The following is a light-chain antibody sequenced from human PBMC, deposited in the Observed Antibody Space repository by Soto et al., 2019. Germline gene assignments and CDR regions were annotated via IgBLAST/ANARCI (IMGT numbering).Light chain of an antibody. Sequence: LTQPRSVSGSPGQSVTISCTGTNSDVGGYDYVSWYQQHPGKAPKLMIYDVSKRPSGVPDRFSGSKSGNTASLTISGLQAEDEADYYCCSYAGTYTYVFGTGTKVTVL. CDR1: NSDVGGYDY. CDR3: CSYAGTYTYV. V-gene: IGLV2-11*01. J-gene: IGLJ1*01. CDR2: DVS.